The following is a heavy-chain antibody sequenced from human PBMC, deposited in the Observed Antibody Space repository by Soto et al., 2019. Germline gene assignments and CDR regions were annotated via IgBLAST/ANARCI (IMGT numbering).Heavy chain of an antibody. CDR2: IRSKAYWGTT. Sequence: PGGSLRLSCTASGFTFGDYAMSWFRQAPGKGLEWVGFIRSKAYWGTTEYAASVKGRFTITRDDSKSIAYLQMNSLKTDDTSVYYCIKERGGGTIGKRYHYDSWAAHLDYGAQGTLATV. V-gene: IGHV3-49*03. D-gene: IGHD3-22*01. CDR3: IKERGGGTIGKRYHYDSWAAHLDY. CDR1: GFTFGDYA. J-gene: IGHJ4*02.